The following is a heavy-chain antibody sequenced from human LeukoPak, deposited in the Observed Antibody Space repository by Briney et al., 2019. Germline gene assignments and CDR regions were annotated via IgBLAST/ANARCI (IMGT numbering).Heavy chain of an antibody. J-gene: IGHJ4*02. Sequence: PGGSLRLSCGASGFTFSAYAMNWVRQAPGKGLEWVSAISTGGIGTYYADSVKGRFAISRDNSKNTLFLQMNSLRDEDTAVYYCAKAWYGNAWYTPRFDYWGQGTLVTVSS. CDR3: AKAWYGNAWYTPRFDY. V-gene: IGHV3-23*01. CDR2: ISTGGIGT. D-gene: IGHD6-19*01. CDR1: GFTFSAYA.